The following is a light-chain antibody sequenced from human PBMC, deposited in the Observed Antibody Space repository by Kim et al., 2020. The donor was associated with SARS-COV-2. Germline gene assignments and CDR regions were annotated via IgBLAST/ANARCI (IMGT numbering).Light chain of an antibody. V-gene: IGLV3-1*01. CDR2: QDN. CDR1: KLGDKY. Sequence: SYELTQPPSVSVSPGQTASITCSGDKLGDKYACWYQQKPGQSPVLVIYQDNKRPSGIPERFSGSNSGNTATLTISWTQAMDEADYYCQAWDSSVVFGGGTKLTVL. J-gene: IGLJ2*01. CDR3: QAWDSSVV.